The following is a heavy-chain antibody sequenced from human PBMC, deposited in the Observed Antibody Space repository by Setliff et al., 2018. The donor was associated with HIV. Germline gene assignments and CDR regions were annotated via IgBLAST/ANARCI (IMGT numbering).Heavy chain of an antibody. CDR1: GFTFSTYW. D-gene: IGHD2-2*01. J-gene: IGHJ6*02. CDR3: TREDQLLSGHYYYNGMDV. V-gene: IGHV3-7*01. CDR2: IKQDGSEE. Sequence: GGSLRLSCAASGFTFSTYWMIWVRQAPGKGLEWVAKIKQDGSEEYYVDSVKGRFTISRDNAKNSVYLQMNSLRVEDTAMYYCTREDQLLSGHYYYNGMDVWGQGTTVTVSS.